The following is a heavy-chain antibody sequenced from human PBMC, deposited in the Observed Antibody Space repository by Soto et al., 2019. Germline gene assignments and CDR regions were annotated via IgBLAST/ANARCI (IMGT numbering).Heavy chain of an antibody. CDR2: IIPIFGTA. J-gene: IGHJ4*02. V-gene: IGHV1-69*13. Sequence: SVKVSCKASGRTFSSYAISWVRQAPGQGLEWMGGIIPIFGTANYAQKFQGRVTITADESTSTAYMELSSLRSEDTAVYYCARVGGLGEGYFDYWGQGTLVTVSS. D-gene: IGHD4-17*01. CDR1: GRTFSSYA. CDR3: ARVGGLGEGYFDY.